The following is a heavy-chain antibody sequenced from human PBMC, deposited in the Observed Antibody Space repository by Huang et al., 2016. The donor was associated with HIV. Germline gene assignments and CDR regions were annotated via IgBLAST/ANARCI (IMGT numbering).Heavy chain of an antibody. D-gene: IGHD3-3*01. CDR3: ASSPREVFGVFDY. Sequence: QVQLVQSGSELKKPGDSVKVSCKASGYTLTSYAMNWVRQAPGQGLEWMGGINTNTVNPTYAQGFTGRFVFSLDTSGSTVYLQISSLKAEDTAVYYCASSPREVFGVFDYWGQGTLVTVSS. CDR1: GYTLTSYA. V-gene: IGHV7-4-1*02. J-gene: IGHJ4*02. CDR2: INTNTVNP.